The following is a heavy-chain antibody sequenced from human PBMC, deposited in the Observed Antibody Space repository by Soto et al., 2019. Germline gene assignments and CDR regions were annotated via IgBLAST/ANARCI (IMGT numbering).Heavy chain of an antibody. V-gene: IGHV3-23*01. CDR3: AAXGASIVATITPSYGMDV. J-gene: IGHJ6*02. Sequence: PGGSLRLSCAASGFTFSGYAMSWVRQAPGKGLEWVSAISGSGGSTYYADSVKGRFTISRDNSKNTLYLQMNSLRAEDTAVYYCAAXGASIVATITPSYGMDVWGQGTTVTVSS. D-gene: IGHD5-12*01. CDR1: GFTFSGYA. CDR2: ISGSGGST.